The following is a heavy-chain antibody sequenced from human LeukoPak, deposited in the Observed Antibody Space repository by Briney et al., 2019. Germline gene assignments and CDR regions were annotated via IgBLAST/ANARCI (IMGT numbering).Heavy chain of an antibody. J-gene: IGHJ2*01. D-gene: IGHD1-1*01. CDR3: AEWNSVYWYFDL. Sequence: GGSLRLSCAAAGFTFSSYAMSWVRQVPGKGLEWVSSISGGGGSTYYADSVKGRFTISRDNSKNTLYLQMSSLGAEDTALYYCAEWNSVYWYFDLWGRGTLVTVSS. CDR1: GFTFSSYA. V-gene: IGHV3-23*01. CDR2: ISGGGGST.